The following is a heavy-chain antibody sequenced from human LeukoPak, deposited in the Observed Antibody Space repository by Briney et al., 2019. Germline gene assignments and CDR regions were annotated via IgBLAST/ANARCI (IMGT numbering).Heavy chain of an antibody. CDR1: GFTFSSYS. D-gene: IGHD3-22*01. J-gene: IGHJ3*02. CDR3: ARDWGYYDSSGYYYVCAFDI. V-gene: IGHV3-21*01. CDR2: ISSSSSYI. Sequence: PGGSLRLSCAASGFTFSSYSMNWVRQAPGKGLEWVSSISSSSSYIYYADSVKGRFTISRDNAKNSLYLQMNSLRAEDTAVYYCARDWGYYDSSGYYYVCAFDIWGQGTMVTVSS.